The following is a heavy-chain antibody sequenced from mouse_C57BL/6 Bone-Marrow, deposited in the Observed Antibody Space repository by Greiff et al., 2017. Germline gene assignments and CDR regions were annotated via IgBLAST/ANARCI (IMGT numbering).Heavy chain of an antibody. J-gene: IGHJ4*01. CDR3: ARDCYYYAMDY. V-gene: IGHV1-81*01. CDR1: GYTFTSYG. D-gene: IGHD2-3*01. Sequence: VQLQQSGAELARPGASVKLSCKASGYTFTSYGISWVKQRTGPGLEWIGEIYPRSGNTYYNEKFKGKATLTADKSSSTAYMELRSLTSEDSAVYFCARDCYYYAMDYWGQGTSVTVSS. CDR2: IYPRSGNT.